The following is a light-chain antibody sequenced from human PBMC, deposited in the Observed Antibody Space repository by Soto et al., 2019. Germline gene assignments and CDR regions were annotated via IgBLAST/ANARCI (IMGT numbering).Light chain of an antibody. CDR3: CSYAGSSTLVV. CDR2: EGS. J-gene: IGLJ2*01. CDR1: SSDVRSYNL. Sequence: QSALTQPASVSRSPGQSITISCTGTSSDVRSYNLVSWYQQHPGKAPKLMIYEGSKRPSGVSNRFSGSKSGNTASLTISGLQAEDEADYYCCSYAGSSTLVVFGGGTKVTVL. V-gene: IGLV2-23*01.